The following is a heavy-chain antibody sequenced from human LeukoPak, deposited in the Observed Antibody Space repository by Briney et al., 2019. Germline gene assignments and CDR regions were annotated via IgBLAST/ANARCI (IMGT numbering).Heavy chain of an antibody. CDR1: GFTFSSYS. V-gene: IGHV3-48*01. D-gene: IGHD1-20*01. CDR2: FASDRTTI. Sequence: GGSLRLSCAASGFTFSSYSINWVRQAPGKGLEWVSYFASDRTTIYYADSVKGRFTMSRDNAKNPLYLRMDSLRAEDTAAYYCARGHNWSFDSWGQGTLVTVSS. J-gene: IGHJ4*02. CDR3: ARGHNWSFDS.